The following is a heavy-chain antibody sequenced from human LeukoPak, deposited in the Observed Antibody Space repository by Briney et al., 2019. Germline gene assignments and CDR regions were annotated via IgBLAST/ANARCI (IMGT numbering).Heavy chain of an antibody. CDR2: ISSSSRYI. D-gene: IGHD1-26*01. CDR1: GFTFSSYW. J-gene: IGHJ4*02. CDR3: AKGSGTYQGPFDS. Sequence: GGSLRLSCAASGFTFSSYWMHWVRQAPGKGLEWVSSISSSSRYIYYADSVKGRFTISRDNAKNSLYLQMNSLRTEDKALYYCAKGSGTYQGPFDSWGQGTLVTVSS. V-gene: IGHV3-21*04.